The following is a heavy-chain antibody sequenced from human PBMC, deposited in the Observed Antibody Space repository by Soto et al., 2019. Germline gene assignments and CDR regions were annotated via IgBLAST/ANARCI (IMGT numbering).Heavy chain of an antibody. CDR1: GFTFSSYA. CDR2: ISGSGGST. V-gene: IGHV3-23*01. D-gene: IGHD6-19*01. J-gene: IGHJ5*02. Sequence: GGSLRLSCAASGFTFSSYAMSWVRQAPGKGLEWVSAISGSGGSTYYADSVEGRFTISRDNSKNTLYLQMNSLRAEDTAVYYCAKGQQWLVFNWFDPWGQGTLVTVSS. CDR3: AKGQQWLVFNWFDP.